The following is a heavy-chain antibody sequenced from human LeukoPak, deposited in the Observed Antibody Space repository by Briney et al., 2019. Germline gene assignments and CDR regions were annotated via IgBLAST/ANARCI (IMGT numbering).Heavy chain of an antibody. J-gene: IGHJ6*03. V-gene: IGHV1-69*05. CDR3: ASGGGAALDYMDV. CDR2: IIPIFGTA. D-gene: IGHD6-13*01. CDR1: GGTFSSYA. Sequence: ASVKVSCKASGGTFSSYAISWVRQAPGQGLEWMGGIIPIFGTANYAQKFQGRVTITTDESTSTAYMELSSLRSEDTVVYYCASGGGAALDYMDVWGKGTTVTVSS.